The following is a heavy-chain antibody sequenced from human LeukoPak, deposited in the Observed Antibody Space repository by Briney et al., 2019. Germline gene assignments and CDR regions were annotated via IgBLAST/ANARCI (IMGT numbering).Heavy chain of an antibody. CDR1: GGSISSGSYY. J-gene: IGHJ4*02. Sequence: SQTLSLTCTVSGGSISSGSYYWSWIRQPAGKGLEWIGRIYTSGSTNYNPSLKSRVTISVDTSKNQFSLKLSSVTAADTAVYYCARHTSLRSPPPDIVVVYDWGQGTLVTVSS. CDR2: IYTSGST. V-gene: IGHV4-61*02. D-gene: IGHD2-2*01. CDR3: ARHTSLRSPPPDIVVVYD.